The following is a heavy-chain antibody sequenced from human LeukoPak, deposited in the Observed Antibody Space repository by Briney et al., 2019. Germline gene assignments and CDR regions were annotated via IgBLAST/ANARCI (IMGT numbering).Heavy chain of an antibody. V-gene: IGHV3-48*04. CDR1: GVTFRSYS. Sequence: GATLRNSFEEPGVTFRSYSRKWVRQAPGKGLEWVSYISSGSSTIYYADSVKGRFTISRDNAKNSLYLQMNSLRAEDTAVYYFARDRGRCSSTSCYTYPFDYWGQGTLVTVSS. CDR3: ARDRGRCSSTSCYTYPFDY. CDR2: ISSGSSTI. J-gene: IGHJ4*02. D-gene: IGHD2-2*02.